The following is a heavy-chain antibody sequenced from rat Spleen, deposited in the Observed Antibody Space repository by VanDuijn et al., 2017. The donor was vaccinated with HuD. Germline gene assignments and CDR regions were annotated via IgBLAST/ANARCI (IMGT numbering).Heavy chain of an antibody. J-gene: IGHJ2*01. CDR3: TTAWVLNY. Sequence: EVQLVESGGGLVQPGRSLTLSCAASGFTFSDHYMAWVRQAPKEGLEWFASISYDGSSTNYGDSVKVQFINSRDNAKSTLYLQMDSLRSEDTATYYCTTAWVLNYWGQGVMVTVSS. CDR1: GFTFSDHY. V-gene: IGHV5-20*01. CDR2: ISYDGSST. D-gene: IGHD1-7*01.